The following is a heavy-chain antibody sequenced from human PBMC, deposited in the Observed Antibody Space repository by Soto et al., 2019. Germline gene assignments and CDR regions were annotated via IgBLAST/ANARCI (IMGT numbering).Heavy chain of an antibody. Sequence: ASVKVSCKASGYTFTTYYMHWVRQAPGQGLEWMGILNPIVGTTNYAQKFQGRVTITADESTSTAYMELSSLRSEDTAVYYCARANCSSTSCYLYYYYYGMDVWGQGTTVTVSS. D-gene: IGHD2-2*01. CDR2: LNPIVGTT. CDR1: GYTFTTYY. J-gene: IGHJ6*02. CDR3: ARANCSSTSCYLYYYYYGMDV. V-gene: IGHV1-46*01.